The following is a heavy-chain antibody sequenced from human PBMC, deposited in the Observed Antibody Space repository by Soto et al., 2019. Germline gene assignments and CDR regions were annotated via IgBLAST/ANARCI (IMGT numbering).Heavy chain of an antibody. CDR1: GFTFSNAW. D-gene: IGHD2-15*01. Sequence: EVQLVESGGGLVKPGGSLRLSCAASGFTFSNAWMSWVRQAPGKGLEWVGRIKSKTDGGTTDYAAPVKGRFTISRDDSKNTLYLQMNSLKTEDTAVYYCTTGPGFVFYYYYMDVWGKGTTVTVSS. V-gene: IGHV3-15*01. CDR3: TTGPGFVFYYYYMDV. J-gene: IGHJ6*03. CDR2: IKSKTDGGTT.